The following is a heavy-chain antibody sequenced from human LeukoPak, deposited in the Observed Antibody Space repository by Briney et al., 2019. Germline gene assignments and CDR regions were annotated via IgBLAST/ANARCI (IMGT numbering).Heavy chain of an antibody. J-gene: IGHJ3*02. CDR1: GFTFSSYG. CDR2: ISYDGSNK. D-gene: IGHD2-21*01. V-gene: IGHV3-30*18. Sequence: GGSLRLSCAASGFTFSSYGMHWVRQAPGKGLEWVAVISYDGSNKYYADSVKGRFTISRDSSKNTLYLQMNSLRAEDTAVYYCAKDNSGAFDIWGQGTMVTVSS. CDR3: AKDNSGAFDI.